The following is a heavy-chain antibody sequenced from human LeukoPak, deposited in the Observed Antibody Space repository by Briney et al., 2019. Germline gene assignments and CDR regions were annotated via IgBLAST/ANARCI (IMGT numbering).Heavy chain of an antibody. CDR1: GFTLRSHW. CDR2: IISDGSST. CDR3: VRNSEEYVRGSYRYADAFDI. J-gene: IGHJ3*02. V-gene: IGHV3-74*01. Sequence: GGSLRLSCVASGFTLRSHWMHWVRQAPGKGLMWVSRIISDGSSTDYADSVKGRFSISRDNAKNTLFLQMSSLRGEDTAVYYCVRNSEEYVRGSYRYADAFDIWGQGTMVTVTS. D-gene: IGHD3-16*02.